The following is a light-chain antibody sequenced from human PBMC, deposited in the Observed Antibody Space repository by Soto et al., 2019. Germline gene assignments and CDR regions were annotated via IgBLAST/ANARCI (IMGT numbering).Light chain of an antibody. V-gene: IGKV2-30*01. Sequence: DVVMTQSPLSLPVTLGQPASISCRSSQSLVYSDGNTYHSWFQQRPGQSPRRLIYKVSKRDSGVPDRFSGSGSGTDFTLEISRVEAEDVGVYYCTQGTHWPHTFGQGTNLEIK. J-gene: IGKJ2*01. CDR2: KVS. CDR3: TQGTHWPHT. CDR1: QSLVYSDGNTY.